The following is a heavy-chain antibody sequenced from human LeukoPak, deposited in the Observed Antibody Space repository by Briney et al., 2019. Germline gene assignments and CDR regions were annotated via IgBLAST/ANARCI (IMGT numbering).Heavy chain of an antibody. V-gene: IGHV3-74*01. CDR1: GFTFSDSA. CDR3: ARGPNSNWSGLDF. CDR2: ISPTGSTT. Sequence: GRSLRLSCAASGFTFSDSAMHWARQLPGKGLVWVSRISPTGSTTSYADSVKGRFTVSRDNAKNTLYLQVNNLRVEDTAVYYCARGPNSNWSGLDFWGQGTLLTVSS. J-gene: IGHJ4*02. D-gene: IGHD6-6*01.